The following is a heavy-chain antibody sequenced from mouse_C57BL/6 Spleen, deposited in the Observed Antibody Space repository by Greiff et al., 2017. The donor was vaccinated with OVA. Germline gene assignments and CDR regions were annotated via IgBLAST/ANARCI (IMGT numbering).Heavy chain of an antibody. D-gene: IGHD6-1*01. CDR2: IDPSDSYT. Sequence: VQLQQSGAELVMPGASVKLSCKASGYTFTSYWMHWVKQRPGQGLEWIGEIDPSDSYTNYNQKFKGKSTLTVDKSSSTAYMQLSSLTSEDSAVYYCARGLWGAMDYWGQGTSVTVSS. CDR3: ARGLWGAMDY. J-gene: IGHJ4*01. CDR1: GYTFTSYW. V-gene: IGHV1-69*01.